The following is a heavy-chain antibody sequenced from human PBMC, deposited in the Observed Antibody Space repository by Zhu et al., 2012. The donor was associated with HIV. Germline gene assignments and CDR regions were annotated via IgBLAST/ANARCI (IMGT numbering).Heavy chain of an antibody. V-gene: IGHV4-4*09. CDR2: IYTSGST. D-gene: IGHD3-22*01. CDR1: GGSISSYY. Sequence: QVQLQESGPGLVKPSETLSLTCTVSGGSISSYYWSWIRQPPGKGLEWIGYIYTSGSTNYNPSLKSRVTISVDTSKNQFSLKLSSVTAADTAVYYCARASPYYYDSSGYYYENWFDPWGQGTLVTVSS. J-gene: IGHJ5*02. CDR3: ARASPYYYDSSGYYYENWFDP.